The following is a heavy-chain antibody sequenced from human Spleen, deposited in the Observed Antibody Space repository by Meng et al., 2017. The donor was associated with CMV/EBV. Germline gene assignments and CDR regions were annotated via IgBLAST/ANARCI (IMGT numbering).Heavy chain of an antibody. CDR2: IFYSGYT. Sequence: SETLSLTCTVSGDSISSYYWSWIRQPPGRGLEWIGYIFYSGYTKYNPSLKSRVTISVDTSKNQFSLKLSSVTAADTAVYYCASHSNPAGSGHWGQGTLVTVSS. D-gene: IGHD2-15*01. CDR1: GDSISSYY. J-gene: IGHJ4*02. V-gene: IGHV4-59*01. CDR3: ASHSNPAGSGH.